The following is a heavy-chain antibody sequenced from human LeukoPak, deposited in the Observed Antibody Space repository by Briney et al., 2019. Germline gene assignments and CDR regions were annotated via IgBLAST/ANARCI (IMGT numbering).Heavy chain of an antibody. Sequence: ASVKVSCKASGYTFTTCGISWVRQAPGQGLEWMGWISTYNGNTNYAQKLQDRVTMTTDTSTSTAYMELRSLRSDDTAVYYCARDSGYGDYVGNPWGQGTLVTVSS. CDR3: ARDSGYGDYVGNP. CDR1: GYTFTTCG. V-gene: IGHV1-18*01. CDR2: ISTYNGNT. J-gene: IGHJ5*02. D-gene: IGHD4-17*01.